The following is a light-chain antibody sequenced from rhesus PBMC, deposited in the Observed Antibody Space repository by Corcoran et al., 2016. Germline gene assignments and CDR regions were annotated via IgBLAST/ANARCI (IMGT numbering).Light chain of an antibody. CDR3: PQYNSAPFP. V-gene: IGKV1-37*01. J-gene: IGKJ3*01. CDR1: RGISSY. CDR2: YAS. Sequence: DIQMTQSPSSLSASVGDTATITCRASRGISSYLAGYQQKPGKAPKPQIYYASNLESGIPSRFSGMGAGTEFTLTISRLQPEDFATYYCPQYNSAPFPFGPGTKLDIK.